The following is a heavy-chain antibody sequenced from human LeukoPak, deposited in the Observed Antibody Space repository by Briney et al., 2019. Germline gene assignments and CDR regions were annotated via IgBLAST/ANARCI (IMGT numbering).Heavy chain of an antibody. CDR2: IYSGGST. V-gene: IGHV3-66*01. CDR1: GFTVSSNY. CDR3: ARRYDSSGLGDY. J-gene: IGHJ4*02. Sequence: GGSLRLSCAASGFTVSSNYMSWVRQAPGKGLEWVSVIYSGGSTYYADSVKGRFTISRDNSKNTLYLQMNSLRAEDTAVYYCARRYDSSGLGDYWGQGTLVTVSS. D-gene: IGHD3-22*01.